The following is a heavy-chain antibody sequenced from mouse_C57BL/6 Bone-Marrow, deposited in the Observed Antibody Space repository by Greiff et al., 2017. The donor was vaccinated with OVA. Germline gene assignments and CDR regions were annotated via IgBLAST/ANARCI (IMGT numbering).Heavy chain of an antibody. CDR2: IWRGGST. CDR1: GFSLTSYG. CDR3: APHTYGSNAMDY. V-gene: IGHV2-5*01. D-gene: IGHD1-1*01. Sequence: VQLVESGPGLVQPSQRLSITCTVSGFSLTSYGVHWVRQSPGKGLEWLGVIWRGGSTDYNAAFMSRLSITKDNSKSQVFFKMNSLQADDTAIYYCAPHTYGSNAMDYWGQGTSVTVSS. J-gene: IGHJ4*01.